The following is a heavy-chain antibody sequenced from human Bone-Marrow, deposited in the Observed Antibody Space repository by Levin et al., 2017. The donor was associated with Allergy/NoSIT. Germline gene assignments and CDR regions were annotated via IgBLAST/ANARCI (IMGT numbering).Heavy chain of an antibody. D-gene: IGHD3-16*01. CDR3: ASGYLHGGWVY. CDR1: GYTFTGYY. Sequence: GESLKISCKASGYTFTGYYMHWVRQAPGQGLEWMGRINPNSGGTNYAQKFQGRVTMTRDTSISTAYMELSRLRSDDTAVYYCASGYLHGGWVYWGQGTLVTVSS. V-gene: IGHV1-2*06. J-gene: IGHJ4*02. CDR2: INPNSGGT.